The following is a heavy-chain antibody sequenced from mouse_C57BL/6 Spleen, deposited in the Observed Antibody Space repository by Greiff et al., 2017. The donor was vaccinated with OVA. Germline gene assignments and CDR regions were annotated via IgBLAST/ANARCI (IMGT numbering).Heavy chain of an antibody. CDR2: IDPNSGGT. D-gene: IGHD2-4*01. CDR3: ARRDPYDYGSFAY. CDR1: GYTFTSYW. Sequence: QVQLQQPGAELVKPGASVKLSCKASGYTFTSYWMHWVKQRPGRGLEWIGRIDPNSGGTKYNEKFKGKATLTVDKPSSTAYMQLSSLTSEDSAVYYCARRDPYDYGSFAYWGQGTLVTVSA. V-gene: IGHV1-72*01. J-gene: IGHJ3*01.